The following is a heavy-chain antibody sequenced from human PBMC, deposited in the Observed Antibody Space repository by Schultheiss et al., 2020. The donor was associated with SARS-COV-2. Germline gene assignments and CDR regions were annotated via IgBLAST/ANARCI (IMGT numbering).Heavy chain of an antibody. J-gene: IGHJ6*02. V-gene: IGHV4-4*07. D-gene: IGHD1-1*01. Sequence: SETLSLTCTVSGGSISSYYWSWIRQPAGKGLEWIGRIYTSGSTNYNPSLKSRVTISVDTSKNQFSLKLSSVTAADTAVYYCAREMDNWNDNPYYYYGMDVWGQGTTVTVSS. CDR1: GGSISSYY. CDR3: AREMDNWNDNPYYYYGMDV. CDR2: IYTSGST.